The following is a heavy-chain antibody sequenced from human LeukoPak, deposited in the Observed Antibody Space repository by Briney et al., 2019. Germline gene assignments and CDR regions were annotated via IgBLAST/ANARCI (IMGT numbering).Heavy chain of an antibody. CDR2: MNPNSGNT. CDR1: GYTFTGYY. CDR3: ARGGITGTTGYYYYGMDV. Sequence: GASVKVSCKASGYTFTGYYMHWVRQAPGQGLEWMGWMNPNSGNTGYAQKFQGRVTMTRNTSISTAYMELSSLRSEDTAVYYCARGGITGTTGYYYYGMDVWGQGTTVTVSS. D-gene: IGHD1-7*01. V-gene: IGHV1-8*02. J-gene: IGHJ6*02.